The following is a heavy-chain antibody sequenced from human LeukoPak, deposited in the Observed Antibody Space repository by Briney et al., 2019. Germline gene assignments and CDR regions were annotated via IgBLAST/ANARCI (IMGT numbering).Heavy chain of an antibody. CDR3: AVGDYYYDTRFDY. Sequence: ASVKVSCKASGYTFTSYGISWVRQAPGQGLEWMGWINPNSGGTNYAQKFQGRVTITRDTSASTAYMELSSLRSEDMAVYYCAVGDYYYDTRFDYWGQGTLVTVSS. J-gene: IGHJ4*02. CDR2: INPNSGGT. V-gene: IGHV1-18*03. CDR1: GYTFTSYG. D-gene: IGHD3-22*01.